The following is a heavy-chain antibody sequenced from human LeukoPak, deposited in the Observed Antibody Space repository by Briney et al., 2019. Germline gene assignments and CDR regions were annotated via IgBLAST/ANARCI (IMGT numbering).Heavy chain of an antibody. CDR3: ARDLRYGALDFDY. V-gene: IGHV3-33*01. CDR1: GFTFTTHG. D-gene: IGHD3-3*02. J-gene: IGHJ4*02. CDR2: IWSDGSQK. Sequence: GGSLRLSCAASGFTFTTHGFHWVRQAPGKGLECVAVIWSDGSQKYYADSVKGRFTTSRDNSENTVYLQMNSLRAEDTAVYYCARDLRYGALDFDYGGQGTLVTVSS.